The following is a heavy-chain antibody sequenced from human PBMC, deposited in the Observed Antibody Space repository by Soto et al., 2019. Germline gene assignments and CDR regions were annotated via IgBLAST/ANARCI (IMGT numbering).Heavy chain of an antibody. CDR2: ISGSGGST. V-gene: IGHV3-23*01. CDR1: GFTFSSYA. Sequence: GGSLRLSCAASGFTFSSYAMSWVRQAPGKGLEWVSAISGSGGSTYYADSVKGRFTISRDNSKNTLYLQMNSLRAEDTAVYYCAKDTSIAARPRWFDPWGQGTLVTAPQ. D-gene: IGHD6-6*01. J-gene: IGHJ5*02. CDR3: AKDTSIAARPRWFDP.